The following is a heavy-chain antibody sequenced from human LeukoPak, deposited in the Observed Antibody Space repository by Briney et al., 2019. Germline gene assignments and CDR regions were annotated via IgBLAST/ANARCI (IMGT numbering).Heavy chain of an antibody. CDR3: AREAQIHYDYVWGSYRGIDY. D-gene: IGHD3-16*02. J-gene: IGHJ4*02. CDR2: IYYSGST. Sequence: SETLSLTCTVSGDSISSSSYYWGWIRQPPGKRLEWIGSIYYSGSTYYNPSLKSRVTISVDTSKNQFSLKLSSVTAADTAVYYCAREAQIHYDYVWGSYRGIDYWGQGTLVTVSS. CDR1: GDSISSSSYY. V-gene: IGHV4-39*07.